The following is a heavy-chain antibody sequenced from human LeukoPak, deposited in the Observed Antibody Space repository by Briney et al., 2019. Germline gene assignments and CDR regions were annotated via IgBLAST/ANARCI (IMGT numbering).Heavy chain of an antibody. CDR2: INPNSGGT. Sequence: EASLKVSCKTSGYSFTDYYMHWVRQAPGQGLEWMGWINPNSGGTSSAQKFQGRVTMTRDTSITTVYMEVNWLTSDDTAIYYCARADRLHGGPYLIGPWGQGTLVTVSS. CDR1: GYSFTDYY. J-gene: IGHJ5*02. D-gene: IGHD2-21*01. V-gene: IGHV1-2*02. CDR3: ARADRLHGGPYLIGP.